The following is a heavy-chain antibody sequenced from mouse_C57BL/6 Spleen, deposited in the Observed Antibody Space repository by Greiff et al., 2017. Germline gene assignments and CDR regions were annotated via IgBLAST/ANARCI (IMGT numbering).Heavy chain of an antibody. V-gene: IGHV3-6*01. Sequence: VQLQQSGPGLVKPSPSLSLSCSVTGYSITSGYYWNWIRQFPGNILEWMGYISYDGSNNYNPSLKNRISITRDTSKNQFFLKLNSVTTEDTATYYCARDAPYYDYETYRGQGTLVTVAA. J-gene: IGHJ3*01. CDR2: ISYDGSN. D-gene: IGHD2-4*01. CDR3: ARDAPYYDYETY. CDR1: GYSITSGYY.